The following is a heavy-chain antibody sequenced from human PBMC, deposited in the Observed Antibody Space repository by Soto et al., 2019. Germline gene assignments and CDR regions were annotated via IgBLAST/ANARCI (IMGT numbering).Heavy chain of an antibody. CDR2: IYSGGAT. D-gene: IGHD1-1*01. Sequence: EVQLVESGGGLVQPGVSLRLSCAASGFTVSNNYMRWVRQAPGKGLEWVSLIYSGGATYYADSVQGRFTISRDNSKNTLYLQMNSLRAEDTEVYYCARDGPYNWVGGQGILVSVSS. J-gene: IGHJ4*02. CDR1: GFTVSNNY. V-gene: IGHV3-66*01. CDR3: ARDGPYNWV.